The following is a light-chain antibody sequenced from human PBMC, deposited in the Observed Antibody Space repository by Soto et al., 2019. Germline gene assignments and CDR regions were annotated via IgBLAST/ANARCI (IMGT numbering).Light chain of an antibody. J-gene: IGKJ5*01. Sequence: EIVMTQSPATLSVSPGERATLSCRASQSVSNNLAWYQQKPGQAPRLLIYYSSTRATGIPARFSGSGSGTEFTLTISSLQSEDFAVYYCQQYNNWPITFGKGTRLEIK. CDR2: YSS. CDR1: QSVSNN. CDR3: QQYNNWPIT. V-gene: IGKV3-15*01.